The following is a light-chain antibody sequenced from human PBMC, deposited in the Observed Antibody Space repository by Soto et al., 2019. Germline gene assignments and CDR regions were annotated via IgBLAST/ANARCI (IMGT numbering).Light chain of an antibody. CDR3: QQYGNSGT. J-gene: IGKJ2*01. V-gene: IGKV3-20*01. CDR2: GGS. Sequence: IGLAHSSGTLSLYQRDRATLSCRASQILPSSDVAWYQQEPGQAPRLLIVGGSKRATGIPDRFGGSGSGTDFTLTISRLEPEDFAVYYCQQYGNSGTFGQGTK. CDR1: QILPSSD.